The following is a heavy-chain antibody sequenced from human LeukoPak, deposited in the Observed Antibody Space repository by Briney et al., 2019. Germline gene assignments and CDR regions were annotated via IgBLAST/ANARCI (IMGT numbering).Heavy chain of an antibody. CDR2: ITGSSSTI. Sequence: GGSLRLSCVASGLTFSIYSMNWVGQAPGKGLEGVSYITGSSSTIYYADSVKGRFTISRDNAKNTLYLQMNSLRAEDTAVYYCAREGSGSSHFDYWGQGTLVTVSS. D-gene: IGHD1-26*01. J-gene: IGHJ4*02. V-gene: IGHV3-48*01. CDR1: GLTFSIYS. CDR3: AREGSGSSHFDY.